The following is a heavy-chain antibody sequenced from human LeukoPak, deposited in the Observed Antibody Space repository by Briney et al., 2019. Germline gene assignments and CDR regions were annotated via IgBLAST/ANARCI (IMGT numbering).Heavy chain of an antibody. CDR3: ARGLSSSGWYGSHFYMDV. V-gene: IGHV4-59*01. J-gene: IGHJ6*03. D-gene: IGHD6-19*01. CDR2: IYYSGST. Sequence: PSETLSLTCTVSGGSISSYYWSWIRQPPGKGLEWIGYIYYSGSTKYNPSLKSRVTISVDTSENQFSLKVSSVTAADTAVYNCARGLSSSGWYGSHFYMDVWGKGTTVTVSS. CDR1: GGSISSYY.